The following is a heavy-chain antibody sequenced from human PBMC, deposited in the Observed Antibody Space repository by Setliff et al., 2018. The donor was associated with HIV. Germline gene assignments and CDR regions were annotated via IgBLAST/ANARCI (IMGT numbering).Heavy chain of an antibody. CDR3: ARDFSGLLHDQIDAFNI. D-gene: IGHD3-10*01. CDR1: GFTFDDYA. J-gene: IGHJ3*02. V-gene: IGHV3-9*03. Sequence: GGSLRLSCAASGFTFDDYAMHWVRQAPGKGLEWVSGISWNSGSIGYADSVKGRFTISRDNAKNSLYLQMNSLRAEDMALYYCARDFSGLLHDQIDAFNIWGQGTMVTVSS. CDR2: ISWNSGSI.